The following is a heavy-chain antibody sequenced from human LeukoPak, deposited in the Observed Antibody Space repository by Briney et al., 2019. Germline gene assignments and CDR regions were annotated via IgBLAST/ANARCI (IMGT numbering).Heavy chain of an antibody. J-gene: IGHJ6*03. CDR3: ARAPYSSSSLDTYYYYYYMDV. CDR2: IYYSGST. Sequence: SETLSLTCAVYGGSFSSYYWGWIRQPPGKGLEWIGSIYYSGSTYYNPSLKSRVTISVDTSKNQFSLKLSSVTAADTAVYYCARAPYSSSSLDTYYYYYYMDVWGKGTTVTVSS. D-gene: IGHD6-6*01. CDR1: GGSFSSYY. V-gene: IGHV4-39*07.